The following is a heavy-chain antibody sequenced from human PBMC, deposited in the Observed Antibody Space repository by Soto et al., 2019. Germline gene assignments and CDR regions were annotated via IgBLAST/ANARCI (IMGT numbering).Heavy chain of an antibody. D-gene: IGHD2-2*01. CDR2: IYYTGSS. CDR1: GGSISSYY. V-gene: IGHV4-59*01. J-gene: IGHJ5*02. CDR3: ARGIGRQLPPLA. Sequence: QVQLQESGPGLVKPSETLSLTCTVSGGSISSYYWSWIRQPPGKGLEWIGYIYYTGSSNYNPSLKSRVSTSVDTSKNHFSLKLSSGTAAYTAVYYRARGIGRQLPPLAWRQGTLVIVSS.